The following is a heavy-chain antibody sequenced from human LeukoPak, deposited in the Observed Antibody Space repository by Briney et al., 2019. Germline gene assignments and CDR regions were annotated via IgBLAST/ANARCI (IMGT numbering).Heavy chain of an antibody. CDR2: ISAYNGNT. V-gene: IGHV1-18*01. Sequence: ASVEVSCKASGYTFTSYGISWVRQAPGQGLEWMGWISAYNGNTKYAQKLQGRVTMTIDTSTSTAYMELRSLRSDDTAVFYCARASYYGSESSDDAFDIWGQGTMVTVSS. D-gene: IGHD3-10*01. CDR1: GYTFTSYG. CDR3: ARASYYGSESSDDAFDI. J-gene: IGHJ3*02.